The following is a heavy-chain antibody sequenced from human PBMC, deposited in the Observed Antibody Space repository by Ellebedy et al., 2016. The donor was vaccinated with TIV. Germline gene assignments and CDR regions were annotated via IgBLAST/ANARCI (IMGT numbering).Heavy chain of an antibody. V-gene: IGHV3-23*01. CDR1: GFTFSSYA. D-gene: IGHD1-26*01. J-gene: IGHJ4*02. CDR2: ISGSGGST. Sequence: GESLKISCTASGFTFSSYAMSWVRQAPGKGLEWVSGISGSGGSTYYADSVKGRFTISRDNSKNTLYLQMNSLRAEDTAVYSCARDRGQWELLLYYFDYWGQGTPVTVSS. CDR3: ARDRGQWELLLYYFDY.